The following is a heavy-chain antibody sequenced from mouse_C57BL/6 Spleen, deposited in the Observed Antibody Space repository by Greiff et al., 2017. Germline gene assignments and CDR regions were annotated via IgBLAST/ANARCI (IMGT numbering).Heavy chain of an antibody. CDR1: GYTFTSYW. Sequence: VQLQQPGAELVMPGASVKLSCKASGYTFTSYWMHWVKPRPGPGLEWLGEIDPSDIYTNYNQKFKGKSTLTVDKSSSNAYMPLSSLTSEDSAVYYCARGITTVVAKEYYFDYWGQGTTLTVSS. V-gene: IGHV1-69*01. CDR3: ARGITTVVAKEYYFDY. J-gene: IGHJ2*01. CDR2: IDPSDIYT. D-gene: IGHD1-1*01.